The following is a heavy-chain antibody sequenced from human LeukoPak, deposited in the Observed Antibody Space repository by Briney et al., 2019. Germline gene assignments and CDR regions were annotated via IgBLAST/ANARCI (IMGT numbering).Heavy chain of an antibody. CDR2: INSDGSST. V-gene: IGHV3-74*01. CDR1: GFTFSNYF. J-gene: IGHJ6*02. D-gene: IGHD2/OR15-2a*01. CDR3: VCLGLLPSCGVDV. Sequence: PGGSLRLSCAASGFTFSNYFMHWVRQAPGKGLVWVSRINSDGSSTNYADSVKGRFTISRDNAKNTLYLQMNSLRAEDTAVYYCVCLGLLPSCGVDVWGQGTTVTVSS.